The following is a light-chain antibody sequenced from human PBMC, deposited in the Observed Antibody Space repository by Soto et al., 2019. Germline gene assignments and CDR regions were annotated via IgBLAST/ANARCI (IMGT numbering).Light chain of an antibody. CDR2: DTS. V-gene: IGKV3-11*01. Sequence: EIVLTQSPATLSLSPGERATLSCRASQSVSNYLAWYQQRPGQAPRLLIYDTSNRATGIPARFTGCGSGTDFTLTISSLEPEDFAVYYCQQRSSWPPATFGQGTKLEIK. J-gene: IGKJ2*01. CDR1: QSVSNY. CDR3: QQRSSWPPAT.